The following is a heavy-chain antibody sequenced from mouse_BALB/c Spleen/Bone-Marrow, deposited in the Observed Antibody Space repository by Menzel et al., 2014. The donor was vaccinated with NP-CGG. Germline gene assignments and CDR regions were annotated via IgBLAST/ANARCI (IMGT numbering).Heavy chain of an antibody. J-gene: IGHJ2*01. CDR1: GYTFTNSW. CDR3: ARHHRYAYYFDY. D-gene: IGHD2-14*01. V-gene: IGHV1S130*01. Sequence: QVQLQQSGSVLVRPGASVKLSCKASGYTFTNSWIHWAKQRPGQGLEWIGEIHPNSGNTNFNEEFKVKATLTVDTSSSTAYVDLSSLTAEDSAVYYCARHHRYAYYFDYWGQSTTLTVSS. CDR2: IHPNSGNT.